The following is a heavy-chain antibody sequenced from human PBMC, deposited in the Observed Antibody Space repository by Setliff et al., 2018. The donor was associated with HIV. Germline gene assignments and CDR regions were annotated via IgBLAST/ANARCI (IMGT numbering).Heavy chain of an antibody. Sequence: SETLSLTCTVSGYSISSGYYWGWIRQPPGKGLEWIGNIYHSGSTYYNPSLKSRVTISVDTSKNQFSLKLSSVTAADTAVHYCARAMITFGGDAFAIWGQGTMVTVS. J-gene: IGHJ3*02. CDR3: ARAMITFGGDAFAI. CDR1: GYSISSGYY. D-gene: IGHD3-16*01. CDR2: IYHSGST. V-gene: IGHV4-38-2*02.